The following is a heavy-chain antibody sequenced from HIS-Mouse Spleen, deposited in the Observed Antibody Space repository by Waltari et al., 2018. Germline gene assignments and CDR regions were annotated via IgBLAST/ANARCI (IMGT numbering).Heavy chain of an antibody. CDR1: GGTFTTYA. V-gene: IGHV1-69*04. CDR3: ARETQLTGDAFDI. D-gene: IGHD7-27*01. CDR2: IIPILGIA. Sequence: QVQLVQSGAEVKKPGSSVKVSCKSSGGTFTTYAISGVRQALGQGLEWMGRIIPILGIANYAQKFQGRVTITADKSTSTAYMELSSLRSEDTAVYYCARETQLTGDAFDIWGQGTMVTVSS. J-gene: IGHJ3*02.